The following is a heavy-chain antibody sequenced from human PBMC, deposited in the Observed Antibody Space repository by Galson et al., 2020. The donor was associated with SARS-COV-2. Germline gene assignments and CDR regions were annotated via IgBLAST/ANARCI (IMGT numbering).Heavy chain of an antibody. D-gene: IGHD6-13*01. Sequence: GGSLRLSCAASGFTFSSYTLNWVHQVPGKGLEWVSSITTSSTYINYADSVKGRFTISRDNAKNSLYLQMNSLRAGDTAVYFCARTGTPHYYYSYYMDVWGKGTTVTVSS. J-gene: IGHJ6*03. V-gene: IGHV3-21*01. CDR2: ITTSSTYI. CDR1: GFTFSSYT. CDR3: ARTGTPHYYYSYYMDV.